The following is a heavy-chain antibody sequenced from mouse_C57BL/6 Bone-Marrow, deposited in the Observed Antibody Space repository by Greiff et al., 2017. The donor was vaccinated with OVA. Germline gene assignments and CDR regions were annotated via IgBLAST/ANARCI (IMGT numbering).Heavy chain of an antibody. CDR3: ASLPFYAMDY. Sequence: VQGVESGAELARPGASVKLSCKASGYTFTSYGISWVKQRTGQGLEWIGEIYPRSGNTYYNEKFKGKATLTADKSSSTAYMELRSLTSEDSAVYFCASLPFYAMDYWGQGTSVTVSS. J-gene: IGHJ4*01. CDR1: GYTFTSYG. V-gene: IGHV1-81*01. CDR2: IYPRSGNT.